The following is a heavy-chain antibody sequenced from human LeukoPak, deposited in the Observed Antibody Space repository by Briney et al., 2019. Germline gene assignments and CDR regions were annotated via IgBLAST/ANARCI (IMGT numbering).Heavy chain of an antibody. CDR2: MNPDSGNT. J-gene: IGHJ4*02. D-gene: IGHD6-13*01. CDR3: ARRIAAAGVGIVY. Sequence: ASVNVSCKASGHTFTSYDINWVRQAPGQGLEWMGWMNPDSGNTGYAQKFQGRVTMTRNPSISTAYMELSSLTSEDTAVYYCARRIAAAGVGIVYWGQGTLVTVSS. CDR1: GHTFTSYD. V-gene: IGHV1-8*01.